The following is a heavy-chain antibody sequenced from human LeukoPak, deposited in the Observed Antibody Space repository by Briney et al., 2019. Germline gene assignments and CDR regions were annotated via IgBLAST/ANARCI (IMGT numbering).Heavy chain of an antibody. Sequence: GASLRLFCAASGFTFSNYAMSWVRQAPGKGLEWVSAITGSGGSTYYADSVKGRFTISRDNSKNTLYLQMNSLRAEDTAVYYCAKWGDYDVLAGYYVSDYWGQGTLVTVSS. CDR2: ITGSGGST. J-gene: IGHJ4*02. CDR3: AKWGDYDVLAGYYVSDY. D-gene: IGHD3-9*01. CDR1: GFTFSNYA. V-gene: IGHV3-23*01.